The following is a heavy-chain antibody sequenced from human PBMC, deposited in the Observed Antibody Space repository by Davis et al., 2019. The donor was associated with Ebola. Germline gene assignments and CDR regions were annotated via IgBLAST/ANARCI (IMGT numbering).Heavy chain of an antibody. D-gene: IGHD2-2*01. CDR1: GFTFSSYA. Sequence: GESLKISCAASGFTFSSYAMHWVRQAPGKGLEWVAVISYDGSNKYYADSVKGRFTISRDNSKNTLYLQMNSLRAEDTAVYYCAKDIRRDIVVVPAAMDYYYGMDVWGQGTTVTVSS. J-gene: IGHJ6*02. V-gene: IGHV3-30-3*01. CDR3: AKDIRRDIVVVPAAMDYYYGMDV. CDR2: ISYDGSNK.